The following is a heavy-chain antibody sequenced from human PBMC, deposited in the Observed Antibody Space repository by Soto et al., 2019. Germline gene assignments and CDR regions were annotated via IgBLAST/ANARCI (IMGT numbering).Heavy chain of an antibody. CDR2: IYISGDT. J-gene: IGHJ4*01. V-gene: IGHV4-4*07. CDR3: AREYTETVAGPTPYYFDY. D-gene: IGHD6-19*01. CDR1: RDSISNNY. Sequence: QVQLQESGPGLVKPSETLSLTCSVSRDSISNNYWSWIRQPAVKGLEWIGRIYISGDTNYNPSLKSRVTMSVDTSKNQFSLKLSSVTAADTAVYYCAREYTETVAGPTPYYFDYWGHGTLVTVSA.